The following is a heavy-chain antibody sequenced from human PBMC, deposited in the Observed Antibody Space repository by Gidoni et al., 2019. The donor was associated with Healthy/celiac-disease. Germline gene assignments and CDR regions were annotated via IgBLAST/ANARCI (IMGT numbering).Heavy chain of an antibody. D-gene: IGHD3-22*01. CDR1: GYTFTSYY. CDR3: ATYPYDSSGYYYSAAFDI. V-gene: IGHV1-46*01. CDR2: INPSGGST. J-gene: IGHJ3*02. Sequence: QVQLVQSGAEVKKPGASVKVSCKASGYTFTSYYMHWVRQAPGQGLEWMGIINPSGGSTSYAQKFQGRVTMTRDTSTSTVYMELSSLRSEDTAVYYCATYPYDSSGYYYSAAFDIWGQGTMVTVSS.